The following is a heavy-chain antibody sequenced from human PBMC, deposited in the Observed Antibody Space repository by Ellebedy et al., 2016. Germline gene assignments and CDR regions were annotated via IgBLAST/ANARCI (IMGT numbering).Heavy chain of an antibody. V-gene: IGHV3-23*01. Sequence: GESLKISXAASGFTFSSYAMSWVRQAPGKGLEWVSAISGSGGSTYYADSVKGRFTISRDNSKNTLYLQMNSLRAEDTAVYYCAKDSLSLIRGAKGPGAFDIWGQGTMVTVSS. J-gene: IGHJ3*02. CDR1: GFTFSSYA. CDR2: ISGSGGST. CDR3: AKDSLSLIRGAKGPGAFDI. D-gene: IGHD2/OR15-2a*01.